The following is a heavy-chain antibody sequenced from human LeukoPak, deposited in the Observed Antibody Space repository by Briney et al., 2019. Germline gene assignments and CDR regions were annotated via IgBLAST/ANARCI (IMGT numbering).Heavy chain of an antibody. Sequence: ASVKVSCKASGYTFTSYGISWVRQAPGQGLEWMGWISAYNGNTNYAQKLQGRVTMTTDTSTSTAYMELRSLRSDDTAVYYCARVGYSYGYRGDFDYWGQGTLVTVSS. J-gene: IGHJ4*02. D-gene: IGHD5-18*01. V-gene: IGHV1-18*01. CDR3: ARVGYSYGYRGDFDY. CDR1: GYTFTSYG. CDR2: ISAYNGNT.